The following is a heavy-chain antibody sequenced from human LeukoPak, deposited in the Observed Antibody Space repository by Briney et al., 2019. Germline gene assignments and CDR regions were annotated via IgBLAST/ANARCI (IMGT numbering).Heavy chain of an antibody. CDR1: GFTFSSYS. Sequence: GGSLRLSCAASGFTFSSYSMNWVRQAPGKGLEWVSYISSSSSTIYYADSVKGRFTISRDNAKNSLYLQMNSLRAEDTAVYYCARDSAGIAEFSGYYFDYWGQGTLVTVSS. J-gene: IGHJ4*02. D-gene: IGHD6-13*01. CDR2: ISSSSSTI. V-gene: IGHV3-48*04. CDR3: ARDSAGIAEFSGYYFDY.